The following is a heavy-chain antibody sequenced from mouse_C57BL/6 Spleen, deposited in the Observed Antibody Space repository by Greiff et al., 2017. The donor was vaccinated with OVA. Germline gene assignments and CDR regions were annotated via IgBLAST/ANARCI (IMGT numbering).Heavy chain of an antibody. CDR2: INYDGSST. CDR1: GFTFSDYY. CDR3: ARARFPGAMDY. V-gene: IGHV5-16*01. J-gene: IGHJ4*01. Sequence: EVQLVESEGGLVQPGCSMKLSCTASGFTFSDYYMAWVRQVPEKGLEWVANINYDGSSTYYLDSLKSRFIISRDNAKNILYLQMSSLKSEDTATYYCARARFPGAMDYWGQGTSVTVSS. D-gene: IGHD3-2*02.